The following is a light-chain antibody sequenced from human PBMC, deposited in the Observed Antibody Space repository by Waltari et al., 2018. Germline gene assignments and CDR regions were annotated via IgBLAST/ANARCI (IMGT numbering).Light chain of an antibody. V-gene: IGKV2-40*01. CDR2: GGS. CDR3: VQAIAFPWT. J-gene: IGKJ1*01. Sequence: DIVMTQTPLSLPITPGEPASISCRSSQNLLHSNGNTYLHWYLQKPGQSPQLLIYGGSNRASGVPDRFSGSGSGTGFTLKISKVEAEDVGVYYCVQAIAFPWTFGQGTRVEIK. CDR1: QNLLHSNGNTY.